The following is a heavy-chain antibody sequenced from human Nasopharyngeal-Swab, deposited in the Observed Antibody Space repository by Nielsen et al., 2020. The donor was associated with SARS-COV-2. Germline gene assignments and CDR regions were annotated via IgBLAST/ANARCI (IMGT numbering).Heavy chain of an antibody. CDR3: ARDLGGGYCTTINCLGS. CDR2: ISPDGADT. Sequence: GGSLRLSCGTSGFIFSNYWMHWARPTPGRGLELVASISPDGADTYVDSVKGRFTISRDNAKSSLSLQMNSLRPEDTAVYYCARDLGGGYCTTINCLGSWGQGTLVTVSS. V-gene: IGHV3-7*05. CDR1: GFIFSNYW. J-gene: IGHJ1*01. D-gene: IGHD2-8*01.